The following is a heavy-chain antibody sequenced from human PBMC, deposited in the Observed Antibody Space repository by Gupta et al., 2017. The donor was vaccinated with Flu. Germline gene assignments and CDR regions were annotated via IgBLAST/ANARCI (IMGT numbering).Heavy chain of an antibody. V-gene: IGHV3-23*01. Sequence: SGFTFSAFGMRWVRQAPGKGLEWVSTISGGTTYYADSVKGRFTISRDTSKRTLFLQMDSLRAEDTAVYYCVKDAGYGEYAFWGQGTLVTVSA. CDR2: ISGGTT. CDR1: GFTFSAFG. J-gene: IGHJ1*01. CDR3: VKDAGYGEYAF. D-gene: IGHD4-17*01.